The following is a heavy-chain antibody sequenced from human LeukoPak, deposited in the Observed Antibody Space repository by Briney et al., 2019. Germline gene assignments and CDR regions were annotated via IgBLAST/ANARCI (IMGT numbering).Heavy chain of an antibody. J-gene: IGHJ4*02. CDR3: AREGSSGYYIDY. V-gene: IGHV3-21*01. Sequence: GGSLRLSRAASGFTFSSYSMNWVRQAPGKGLEWVSSISSSSSYIYYADSVKGRFTISRDNAKNSLYLQMNSLRAEDTAVYYCAREGSSGYYIDYWGQGTLVTVSS. D-gene: IGHD3-22*01. CDR1: GFTFSSYS. CDR2: ISSSSSYI.